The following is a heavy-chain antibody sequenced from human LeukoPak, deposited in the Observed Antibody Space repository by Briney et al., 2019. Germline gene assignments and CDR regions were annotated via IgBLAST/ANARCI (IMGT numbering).Heavy chain of an antibody. CDR2: MNPNSGNT. J-gene: IGHJ1*01. CDR1: GYTFTSYD. Sequence: ASVKVSCKASGYTFTSYDINWVRQAPGQGLEWMGWMNPNSGNTGYAQKFQGRVTMTRDTSTSTVYMELSSLRSEDTAVYYCARGSGTSPAEYFQHWGQGTLVAVSS. D-gene: IGHD3-3*01. V-gene: IGHV1-8*01. CDR3: ARGSGTSPAEYFQH.